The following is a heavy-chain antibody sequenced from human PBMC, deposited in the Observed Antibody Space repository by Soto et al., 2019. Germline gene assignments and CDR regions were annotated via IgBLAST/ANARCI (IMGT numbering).Heavy chain of an antibody. J-gene: IGHJ4*02. V-gene: IGHV4-39*01. D-gene: IGHD2-15*01. Sequence: SETLSLTCTVSGGSISSSSYYWGWIRQPPGKGLEWIVSIYYLGSTYYYPSLKSRVTISVDTSKNQFSLKLSSVTAADTAVYYCARSPLLNCSGGSCYSYYFDYWGQGTLVTVSS. CDR3: ARSPLLNCSGGSCYSYYFDY. CDR2: IYYLGST. CDR1: GGSISSSSYY.